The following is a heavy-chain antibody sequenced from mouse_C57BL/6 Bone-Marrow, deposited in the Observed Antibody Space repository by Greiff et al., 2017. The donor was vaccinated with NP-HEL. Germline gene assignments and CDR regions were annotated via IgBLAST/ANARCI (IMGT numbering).Heavy chain of an antibody. Sequence: EVQGVESGPELVKPGDSVKISCKASGYSFTGYFMNWVMQSHGKSLEWIGRINPYNGDTFYNQKFKGKATLTVDKSSSTAHMELRSLTSEDSAVYYCARSPITTVVGGYYAMDYWGQGTSVTVSS. D-gene: IGHD1-1*01. V-gene: IGHV1-20*01. CDR1: GYSFTGYF. CDR2: INPYNGDT. J-gene: IGHJ4*01. CDR3: ARSPITTVVGGYYAMDY.